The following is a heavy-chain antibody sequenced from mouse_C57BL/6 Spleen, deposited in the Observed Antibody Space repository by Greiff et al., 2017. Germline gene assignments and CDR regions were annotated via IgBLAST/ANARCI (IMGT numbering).Heavy chain of an antibody. J-gene: IGHJ3*01. V-gene: IGHV2-3*01. D-gene: IGHD2-3*01. CDR1: GFSLTSYG. CDR3: AKQPDCYYGFAY. Sequence: VMLVESGPGLVAPSQSLSITCTVSGFSLTSYGVSWVRQPPGKGLEWLGVIWGDGSTNYHSALISRLSISKVNSKSQVFLKRNSLQTDDTASYYCAKQPDCYYGFAYWGQGTLVTVSA. CDR2: IWGDGST.